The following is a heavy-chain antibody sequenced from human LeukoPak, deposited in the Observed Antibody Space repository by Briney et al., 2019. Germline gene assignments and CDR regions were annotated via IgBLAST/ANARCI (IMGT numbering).Heavy chain of an antibody. CDR2: IRYDGSNK. CDR3: AKAATVTPAYFDY. J-gene: IGHJ4*02. CDR1: GFTFSSYS. Sequence: GGSLRLSCAASGFTFSSYSMNWVRQAPGKGLEWVAFIRYDGSNKYYADSVKGRFTISRDNSKNTLYLQMNSLRAEDTAVYYCAKAATVTPAYFDYWGQGTLVTVSS. D-gene: IGHD4-17*01. V-gene: IGHV3-30*02.